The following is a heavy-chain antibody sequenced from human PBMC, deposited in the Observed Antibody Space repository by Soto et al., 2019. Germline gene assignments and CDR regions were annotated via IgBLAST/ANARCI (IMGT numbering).Heavy chain of an antibody. CDR3: ATWHEREHAYDV. Sequence: DVQLVESGGGLIQPGESLRLSCAAFGLTISGKKYVAWVRQAPGKGLEWVSGLYDVDGSFYADSVRGRFTTSSDSSKTPVYLQRNDLRPDDTAVYYCATWHEREHAYDVWGQGTTVTVSS. J-gene: IGHJ3*01. D-gene: IGHD1-1*01. V-gene: IGHV3-53*01. CDR1: GLTISGKKY. CDR2: LYDVDGS.